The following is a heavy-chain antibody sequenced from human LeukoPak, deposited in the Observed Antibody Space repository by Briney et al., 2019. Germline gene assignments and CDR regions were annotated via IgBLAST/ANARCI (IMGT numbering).Heavy chain of an antibody. CDR3: ARVCLYNWNDLADLPDAFDI. D-gene: IGHD1-20*01. Sequence: SETLSLTCTVSGGSISSYYWSWIRQPPGKGLEWIGYIYHSGSTYYNPSLKSRVTISVDRSKNQFSLKLSSVTAADTAVYYCARVCLYNWNDLADLPDAFDIWGQGTMVTVSS. CDR2: IYHSGST. J-gene: IGHJ3*02. CDR1: GGSISSYY. V-gene: IGHV4-59*12.